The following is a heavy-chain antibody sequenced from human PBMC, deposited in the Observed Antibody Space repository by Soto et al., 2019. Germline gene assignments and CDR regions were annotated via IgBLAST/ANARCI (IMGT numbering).Heavy chain of an antibody. CDR3: ARGTYYYDSSGYVGFDY. Sequence: LRLSCAASGFTFSSYAMHWVRQAPGKGLEWVAVISYDGSNKYYADSVKGRFTISRDNSKNTLYLQMNSLRAEDTAVYYCARGTYYYDSSGYVGFDYWGQGTLVTVSS. CDR1: GFTFSSYA. V-gene: IGHV3-30-3*01. J-gene: IGHJ4*02. D-gene: IGHD3-22*01. CDR2: ISYDGSNK.